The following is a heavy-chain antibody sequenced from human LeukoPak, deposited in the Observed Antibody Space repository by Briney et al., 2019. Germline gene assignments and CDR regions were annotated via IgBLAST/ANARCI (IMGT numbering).Heavy chain of an antibody. V-gene: IGHV4-34*01. Sequence: PSETLSLTCAVYGGSFSGYYWSWIRQPPGKGLEWIGEINHSGSTNYNPSLKSRVTISVDTSKNQFSLKLSSVTAADTAVYYCARAPLGYCSGGSCYEDIWGQGTMVTVSS. D-gene: IGHD2-15*01. CDR3: ARAPLGYCSGGSCYEDI. J-gene: IGHJ3*02. CDR1: GGSFSGYY. CDR2: INHSGST.